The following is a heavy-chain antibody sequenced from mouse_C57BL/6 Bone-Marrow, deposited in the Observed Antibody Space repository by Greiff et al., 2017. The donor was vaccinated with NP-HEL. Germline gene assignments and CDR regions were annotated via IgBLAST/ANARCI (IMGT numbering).Heavy chain of an antibody. CDR3: ARDCYWYFDV. CDR2: INYDGSST. J-gene: IGHJ1*03. V-gene: IGHV5-16*01. CDR1: GFTFSDYY. Sequence: EVNLVESEGGLVQPGSSMKLSCTASGFTFSDYYMAWVRQVPEKGLEWVANINYDGSSTYYLDSLKSRFIISRDNAKNILYLQMSSLKSEDTATYYCARDCYWYFDVWGTGTTVTVSS.